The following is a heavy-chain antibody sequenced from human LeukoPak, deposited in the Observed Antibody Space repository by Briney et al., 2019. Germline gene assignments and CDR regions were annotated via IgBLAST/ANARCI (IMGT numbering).Heavy chain of an antibody. V-gene: IGHV4-59*08. CDR2: IYYSGST. D-gene: IGHD5-18*01. Sequence: SETLSLTCTVSGGSISSYYWSWIRQPPGKGLEWIGYIYYSGSTNYNPSLKSRVTISVDTSKNQFSLKLSSVTAADTAVYYCARQGGPRNSYGLSWGQGTLVTVSS. CDR1: GGSISSYY. J-gene: IGHJ4*02. CDR3: ARQGGPRNSYGLS.